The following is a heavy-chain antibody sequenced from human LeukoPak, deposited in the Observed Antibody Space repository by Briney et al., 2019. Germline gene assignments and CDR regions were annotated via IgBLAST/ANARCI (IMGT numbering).Heavy chain of an antibody. CDR2: ISSSGSTI. D-gene: IGHD1-26*01. V-gene: IGHV3-11*01. CDR1: GFTFSDYY. CDR3: ARHQWELISDNWFDP. J-gene: IGHJ5*02. Sequence: GGSLRLSCVASGFTFSDYYMSWIRQAPGKGLEWVSYISSSGSTIYYADSVKGRFTISRDNAKNSLYLQMNSLRAEDTAVYYCARHQWELISDNWFDPWGQGTLVTVSS.